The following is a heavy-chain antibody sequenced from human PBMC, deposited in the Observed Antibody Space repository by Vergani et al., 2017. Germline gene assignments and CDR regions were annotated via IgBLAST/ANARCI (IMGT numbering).Heavy chain of an antibody. CDR3: AHSKSTYCTNNVCYPRSFDY. CDR1: GFSLYTSGVG. D-gene: IGHD2-8*01. V-gene: IGHV2-5*02. Sequence: QITLKESDPTLVKPTQTLTLTCTFSGFSLYTSGVGVGWIRQPPGKALEWLALIYWGDDKRYSPSLKSRLTITKDTSKNQVVLTMTDMDPVDTATYYCAHSKSTYCTNNVCYPRSFDYWGQGTLVTVSS. CDR2: IYWGDDK. J-gene: IGHJ4*02.